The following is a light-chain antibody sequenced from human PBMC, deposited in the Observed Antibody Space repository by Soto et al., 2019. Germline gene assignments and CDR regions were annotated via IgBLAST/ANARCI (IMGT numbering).Light chain of an antibody. CDR3: QEYGSSRT. Sequence: EIVLTQSPGTLSLSPGERATLSCRASQSVTSNYLAWYQQKPGQAPRLVIYAASSRATGIPDRFSGSGSGTDFTLTITRLEPEDFGVYYCQEYGSSRTFGQGTRVEIK. CDR1: QSVTSNY. CDR2: AAS. V-gene: IGKV3-20*01. J-gene: IGKJ1*01.